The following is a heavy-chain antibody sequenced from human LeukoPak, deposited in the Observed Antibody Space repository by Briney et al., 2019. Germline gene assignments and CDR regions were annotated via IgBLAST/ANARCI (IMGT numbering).Heavy chain of an antibody. CDR1: GFTFSSYE. V-gene: IGHV3-48*03. CDR2: ISSSGSTI. D-gene: IGHD5-24*01. Sequence: GGSLRLSCVASGFTFSSYEMNWVRQAPGKGLEWVSYISSSGSTIDYADSVKGRFTISRDNAKNSLYLQMNSLRAEDTAVYYCARSGEMATLYYYYMDVWGKGTTVTISS. J-gene: IGHJ6*03. CDR3: ARSGEMATLYYYYMDV.